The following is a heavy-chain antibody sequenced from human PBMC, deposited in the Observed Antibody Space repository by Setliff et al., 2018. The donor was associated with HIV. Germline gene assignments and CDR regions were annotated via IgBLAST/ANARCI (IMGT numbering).Heavy chain of an antibody. D-gene: IGHD6-19*01. CDR1: GGSINTSSYY. Sequence: SETLSLTCSVSGGSINTSSYYWAWVRQPPGNELEWIGSIYHDGTTHYRSSLRSRAAISIDTSKSQISLKVRSVTAADTAVYFCAGHPVTSGWLSLNWFDPCGQGILVTVSS. V-gene: IGHV4-39*07. J-gene: IGHJ5*01. CDR2: IYHDGTT. CDR3: AGHPVTSGWLSLNWFDP.